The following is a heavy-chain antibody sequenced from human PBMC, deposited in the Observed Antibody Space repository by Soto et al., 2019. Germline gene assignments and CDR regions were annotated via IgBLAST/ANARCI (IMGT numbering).Heavy chain of an antibody. D-gene: IGHD6-6*01. Sequence: QPGGSLRLSCAASGFTFSSYAMSWVRQAPGKGLEWVSAISGSGGSTYYADSVKGRFTISRDNSKNTLYLQMNSLRAEDTAVYYCASSSSGSGYFDYWGQGTLVTVSS. V-gene: IGHV3-23*01. J-gene: IGHJ4*02. CDR2: ISGSGGST. CDR3: ASSSSGSGYFDY. CDR1: GFTFSSYA.